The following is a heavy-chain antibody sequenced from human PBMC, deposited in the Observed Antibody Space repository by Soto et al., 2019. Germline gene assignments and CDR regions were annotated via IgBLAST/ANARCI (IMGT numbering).Heavy chain of an antibody. CDR2: IYYNGFT. V-gene: IGHV4-39*01. CDR3: ARQGDFWSGSGDFDY. D-gene: IGHD3-3*01. J-gene: IGHJ4*02. Sequence: QLQLHESGPGLVKPSETLSLTCSVSGGSISSNNYYWGWIRQPPGKGLEWIGNIYYNGFTYYNPSLKSRVTLSVDTSKNHFSLKLTSVTATDTAVYYCARQGDFWSGSGDFDYWGQGILVPVSS. CDR1: GGSISSNNYY.